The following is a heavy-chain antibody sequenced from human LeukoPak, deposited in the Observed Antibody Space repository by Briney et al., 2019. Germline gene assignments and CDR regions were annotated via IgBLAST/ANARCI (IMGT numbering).Heavy chain of an antibody. CDR2: ISGSGNKT. Sequence: GGSLRLSCAASGFTFSHFAMSCVRQAPGKGLHWVSTISGSGNKTYDADSVKGRFTISRDNSKNTLYLQMTGLRAEDTAVYYCAKLKRVGIAPFDDWGQGILVTVSS. CDR1: GFTFSHFA. CDR3: AKLKRVGIAPFDD. D-gene: IGHD3-10*01. V-gene: IGHV3-23*01. J-gene: IGHJ4*02.